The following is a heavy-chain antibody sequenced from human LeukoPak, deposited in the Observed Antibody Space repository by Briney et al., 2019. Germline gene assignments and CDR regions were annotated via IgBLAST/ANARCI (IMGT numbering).Heavy chain of an antibody. J-gene: IGHJ4*02. CDR2: IYYSGST. V-gene: IGHV4-39*01. Sequence: PSETLSLACTVSGGSISSSSYYWGWIRQPPGKGLEWIGSIYYSGSTYYNPSLKSRVTISVDTSKNQFSLKLSSVTAADTAVYYCARHGPPRAAAGFYFDYWGQGTLVTVSS. CDR3: ARHGPPRAAAGFYFDY. CDR1: GGSISSSSYY. D-gene: IGHD6-13*01.